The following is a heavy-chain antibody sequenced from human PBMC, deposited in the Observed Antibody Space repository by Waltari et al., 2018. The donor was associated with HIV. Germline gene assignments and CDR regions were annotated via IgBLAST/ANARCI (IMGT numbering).Heavy chain of an antibody. V-gene: IGHV4-59*01. CDR3: ARIAYSSAWLPDY. D-gene: IGHD6-19*01. CDR1: GGSINNYY. CDR2: IHYGGET. Sequence: QVQLQESGPGLVKPSETLSLSCSVSGGSINNYYWSWIRQPPGKGLEWIGNIHYGGETVYKYSLKSRITISLDTSKNQFSLKLRSVTAADTAVYHCARIAYSSAWLPDYWGQGTLVTVSS. J-gene: IGHJ4*02.